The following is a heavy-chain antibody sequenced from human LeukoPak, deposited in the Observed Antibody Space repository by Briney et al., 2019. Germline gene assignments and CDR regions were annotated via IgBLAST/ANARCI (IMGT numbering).Heavy chain of an antibody. V-gene: IGHV1-2*02. Sequence: ASVKVSCKASGYTFTGYYMHWVRQAPGQGLEWMGWINPNSGGTNYAQTFQGRVTMTRDTSISTAYMELSRLRSDDTAVYYCARVVRYYYDSSGYLYPLDHWGQGTVVTVSS. J-gene: IGHJ4*02. D-gene: IGHD3-22*01. CDR3: ARVVRYYYDSSGYLYPLDH. CDR2: INPNSGGT. CDR1: GYTFTGYY.